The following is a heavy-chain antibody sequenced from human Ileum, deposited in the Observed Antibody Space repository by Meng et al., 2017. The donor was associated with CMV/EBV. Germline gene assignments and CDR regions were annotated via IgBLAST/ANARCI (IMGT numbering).Heavy chain of an antibody. V-gene: IGHV3-7*03. D-gene: IGHD4-11*01. Sequence: GESLKISCAASGFSFSSFWMSWLRQPPGKGLEWVAHIGEDGSAKNHVDSVKGRFTISRDNSKNSLYLQMNSLRTEDTALYYCAKARREGYSNYLYYFDYWGQGTLVTVSS. CDR2: IGEDGSAK. CDR1: GFSFSSFW. CDR3: AKARREGYSNYLYYFDY. J-gene: IGHJ4*02.